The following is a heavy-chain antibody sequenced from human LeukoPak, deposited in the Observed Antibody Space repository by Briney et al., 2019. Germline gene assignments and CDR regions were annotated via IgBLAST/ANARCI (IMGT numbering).Heavy chain of an antibody. Sequence: GGSLRLSCAASGFTFSSYGMHWVRQAPGKGREWVAVIWYDGSNKYYGDSVKGLFTISRDNSKKTLYLQMNSLGVEDTAVYYCARGDGYNDAEYLQHWGQGTLVTVS. CDR2: IWYDGSNK. D-gene: IGHD5-24*01. J-gene: IGHJ1*01. V-gene: IGHV3-33*01. CDR1: GFTFSSYG. CDR3: ARGDGYNDAEYLQH.